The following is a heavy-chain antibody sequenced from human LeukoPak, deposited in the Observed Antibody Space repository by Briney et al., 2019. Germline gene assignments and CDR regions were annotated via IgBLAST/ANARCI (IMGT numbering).Heavy chain of an antibody. CDR1: GVTLSNYA. CDR2: ISSSGSGGNT. Sequence: GGSLRLSCVASGVTLSNYAMSWARQAPGKGLEWVSGISSSGSGGNTYYADSVKGRFTISRDSSRNTLFLHMNTLRAEDTAIYYCAKDRTVGASYWCFDLWGRGTLVTVSS. V-gene: IGHV3-23*01. J-gene: IGHJ2*01. CDR3: AKDRTVGASYWCFDL. D-gene: IGHD1-26*01.